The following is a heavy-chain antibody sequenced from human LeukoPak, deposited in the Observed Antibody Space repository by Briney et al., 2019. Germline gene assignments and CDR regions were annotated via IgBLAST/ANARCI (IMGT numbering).Heavy chain of an antibody. D-gene: IGHD1-26*01. CDR3: TRGSLSGSSRDY. CDR2: MNPNTGDT. Sequence: ASVKVSCKASGYTFTGYEINWVRQATGQGLEWMGWMNPNTGDTGYAQKFQGRVTMTRNSSIDTAYMELSGLRSEDTAVYYCTRGSLSGSSRDYWGQGTLLTVSS. J-gene: IGHJ4*02. CDR1: GYTFTGYE. V-gene: IGHV1-8*01.